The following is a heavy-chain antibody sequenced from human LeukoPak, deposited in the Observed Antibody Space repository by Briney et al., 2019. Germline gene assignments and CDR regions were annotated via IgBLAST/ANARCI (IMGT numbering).Heavy chain of an antibody. V-gene: IGHV3-53*01. D-gene: IGHD1-1*01. CDR2: IYRGGST. CDR3: ARAGPTGTNDAFDI. J-gene: IGHJ3*02. Sequence: GGSLRLSCAASGFTVSRNYMTWVRQAPGMGLEWVSVIYRGGSTYYADSVKGRFTISRDNSKNTLYLQMNSLRAEDTAVYYCARAGPTGTNDAFDIWGQGTMVTVSS. CDR1: GFTVSRNY.